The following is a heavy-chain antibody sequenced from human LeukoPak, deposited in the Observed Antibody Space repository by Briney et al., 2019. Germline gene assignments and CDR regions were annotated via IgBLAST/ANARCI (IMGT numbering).Heavy chain of an antibody. D-gene: IGHD3-10*01. CDR1: GGSFSDYY. V-gene: IGHV4-34*01. CDR3: ARGRVRYGSGRISWFDP. Sequence: SETLSLTCAVYGGSFSDYYWSWIRQPPGGGLEWIGEINHSGSTNYNPSLKSRVTISVDTSKNQFSLKLSSVTAADTAVYYCARGRVRYGSGRISWFDPWGQGTLVTVSS. CDR2: INHSGST. J-gene: IGHJ5*02.